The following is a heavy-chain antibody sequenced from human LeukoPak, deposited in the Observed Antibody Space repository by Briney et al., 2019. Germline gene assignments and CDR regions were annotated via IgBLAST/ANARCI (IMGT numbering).Heavy chain of an antibody. CDR2: IYDSGST. CDR3: ARGDGSGSIWFDP. CDR1: GGSISRGGYS. V-gene: IGHV4-30-2*01. Sequence: SQTLSLTCAVSGGSISRGGYSWSWIRQPPGKGLEWIGYIYDSGSTYYNPSLKSRVTISVDRSKNQFSLKLSSVTAADTAVYYCARGDGSGSIWFDPWGQGTLVTASS. D-gene: IGHD3-10*01. J-gene: IGHJ5*02.